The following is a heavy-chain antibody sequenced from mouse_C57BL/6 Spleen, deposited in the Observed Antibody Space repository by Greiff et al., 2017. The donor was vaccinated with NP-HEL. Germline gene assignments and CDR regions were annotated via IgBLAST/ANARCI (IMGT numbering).Heavy chain of an antibody. Sequence: VQLQQSGAELVRPGTSVKVSCKASGYAFTNYLIEWVKQRPGQGLEWIGVINPGSGGTNYNEKFKGKATLTADKSSSTAYMQLSSLTSEDSAVYFCARRRDYWGKGTALTVSS. CDR2: INPGSGGT. V-gene: IGHV1-54*01. CDR1: GYAFTNYL. CDR3: ARRRDY. J-gene: IGHJ2*01.